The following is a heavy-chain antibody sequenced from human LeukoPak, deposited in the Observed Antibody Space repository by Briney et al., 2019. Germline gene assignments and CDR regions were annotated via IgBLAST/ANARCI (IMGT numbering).Heavy chain of an antibody. D-gene: IGHD2/OR15-2a*01. CDR1: GYTFTGYY. CDR3: ARPLGSLKEYWWFDP. J-gene: IGHJ5*02. V-gene: IGHV1-2*02. Sequence: ASVKVSCKASGYTFTGYYMHWVRQAPGQGLEWMGWINPNSGVTNYAQKFQGRVTMTRDTSSTTVYMELTRLRSDDTAVYYCARPLGSLKEYWWFDPWGQGTLVTVSS. CDR2: INPNSGVT.